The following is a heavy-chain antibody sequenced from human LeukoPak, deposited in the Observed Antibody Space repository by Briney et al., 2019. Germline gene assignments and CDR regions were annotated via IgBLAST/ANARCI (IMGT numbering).Heavy chain of an antibody. J-gene: IGHJ5*02. CDR2: ISSSGVYI. Sequence: GGSLRLSCAASGFTFNDYGMNWVRQAPGKGLEWVSSISSSGVYIYYADSLKGRFTISRDNAKNSLYLQMNSLRAEDTAIHFCARDFRIYYGSGSYGSRFDPWGQGTLVTVSS. V-gene: IGHV3-21*01. D-gene: IGHD3-10*01. CDR1: GFTFNDYG. CDR3: ARDFRIYYGSGSYGSRFDP.